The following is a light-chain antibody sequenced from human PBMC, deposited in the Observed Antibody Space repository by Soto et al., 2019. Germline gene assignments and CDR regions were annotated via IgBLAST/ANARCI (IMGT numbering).Light chain of an antibody. CDR2: AAS. Sequence: DIQMTQSPSSLSASVVDRVTITCRASQSISSYLNWYQQKPGKAPKLLIYAASSLQSGVPSRFSGSGSGTDFTLTIRSLQPEDFATYYCQQSYSTPPITCGQGTRREIK. CDR3: QQSYSTPPIT. V-gene: IGKV1-39*01. J-gene: IGKJ5*01. CDR1: QSISSY.